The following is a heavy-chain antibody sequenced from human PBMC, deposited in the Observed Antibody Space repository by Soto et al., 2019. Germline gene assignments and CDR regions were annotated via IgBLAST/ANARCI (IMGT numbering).Heavy chain of an antibody. V-gene: IGHV3-53*01. CDR3: ASGHDFDSSGGYYFEY. D-gene: IGHD6-25*01. J-gene: IGHJ4*02. CDR2: IYSAGNT. CDR1: DFFVDNNY. Sequence: EVQLVESGGGLIQPGGSLRLSCAASDFFVDNNYMNCIRQAPGKGLEWVSVIYSAGNTYYADSVRGRFTISRDNSKNTVYLQMNRLRDEDTAVYYCASGHDFDSSGGYYFEYWGQGTLVTVSS.